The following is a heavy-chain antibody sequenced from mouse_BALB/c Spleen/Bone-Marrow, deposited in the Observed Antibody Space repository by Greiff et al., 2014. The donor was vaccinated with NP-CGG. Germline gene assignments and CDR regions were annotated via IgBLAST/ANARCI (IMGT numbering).Heavy chain of an antibody. Sequence: EVQGVESGGGLVKPGGSLKLSCAASGFTFSSNGMSWVRQTPEKRLEWVATISGGGNYTYYPDSVKGRFTISRDNAKNNRYLQMSSLRSEDTALYYCARNYYGYDGYFDYWGQGTTLTVSS. CDR2: ISGGGNYT. D-gene: IGHD2-2*01. CDR1: GFTFSSNG. J-gene: IGHJ2*01. CDR3: ARNYYGYDGYFDY. V-gene: IGHV5-9-2*01.